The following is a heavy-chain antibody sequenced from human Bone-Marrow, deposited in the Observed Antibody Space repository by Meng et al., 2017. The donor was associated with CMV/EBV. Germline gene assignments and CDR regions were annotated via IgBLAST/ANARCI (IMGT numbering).Heavy chain of an antibody. D-gene: IGHD2-21*01. CDR3: ARDPVVVIAIAGWYFDL. J-gene: IGHJ2*01. CDR2: IYYSGST. Sequence: SETLSLTCTVSGGSISSGDYYWSWIRQPPGKGLEWIGYIYYSGSTYYNPSLKSRVTISVDTSKNQFSLKLSSVTAADTTVYYCARDPVVVIAIAGWYFDLCGRGTLVTVSS. CDR1: GGSISSGDYY. V-gene: IGHV4-30-4*08.